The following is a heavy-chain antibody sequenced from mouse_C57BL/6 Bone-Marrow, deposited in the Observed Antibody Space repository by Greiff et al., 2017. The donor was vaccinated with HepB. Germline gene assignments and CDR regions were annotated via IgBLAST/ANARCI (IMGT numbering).Heavy chain of an antibody. J-gene: IGHJ3*01. V-gene: IGHV5-6*01. CDR1: GFTFSSYG. CDR2: ISSGGSYT. Sequence: EVQVVESGGDLVKPGGSLKLSCAASGFTFSSYGMSWVRQTPDKRLEWVATISSGGSYTYYPDSVKGRFTISRDNAKNTLYLQMSSLKSEDTAMYYCARQWIYYDYDVAYWGQGTLVTVSA. D-gene: IGHD2-4*01. CDR3: ARQWIYYDYDVAY.